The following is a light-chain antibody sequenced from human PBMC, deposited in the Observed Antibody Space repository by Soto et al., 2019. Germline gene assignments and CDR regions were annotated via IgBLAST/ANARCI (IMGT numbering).Light chain of an antibody. CDR1: QGISSY. CDR3: QQYYSFPPVT. J-gene: IGKJ4*01. Sequence: VIWMTQSPSLLSASTGDRVTISYRMSQGISSYLDWYQQKPGKAPELLIYAASTLQSGVPSRFSGSGSGTDFTLTISCLQSEDFATYYCQQYYSFPPVTFGGGTKVEIK. V-gene: IGKV1D-8*01. CDR2: AAS.